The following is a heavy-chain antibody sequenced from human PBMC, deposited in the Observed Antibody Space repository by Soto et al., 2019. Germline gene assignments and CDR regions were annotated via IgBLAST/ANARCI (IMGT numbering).Heavy chain of an antibody. CDR1: GFTFRSYG. CDR3: ARDRLVPYGYGMDV. Sequence: QMQLVESGGGVVQPGRSLRLSCAASGFTFRSYGIHWVRQAPGKVLAWVALIWFDGSKKYYVDSVKGRFAVSRDNSKNTLYLQMNSLRVEDTAVYYCARDRLVPYGYGMDVWGQGTTVTVSS. J-gene: IGHJ6*02. V-gene: IGHV3-33*01. CDR2: IWFDGSKK. D-gene: IGHD2-2*01.